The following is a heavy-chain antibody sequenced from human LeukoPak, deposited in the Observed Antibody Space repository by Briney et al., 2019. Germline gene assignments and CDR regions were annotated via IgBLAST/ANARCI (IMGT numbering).Heavy chain of an antibody. V-gene: IGHV4-30-2*01. J-gene: IGHJ4*02. CDR2: MYHSRST. D-gene: IGHD2-2*01. Sequence: PSQTLSLTCAVSGGSISSGGYSWSWIRQPPGKRLEWIGNMYHSRSTYYNPSLKSRVAISVDRPKNQFSLKLSSVTAAATAVYYCARDGGGTSCYRCFDYWGQGTLVTVSS. CDR1: GGSISSGGYS. CDR3: ARDGGGTSCYRCFDY.